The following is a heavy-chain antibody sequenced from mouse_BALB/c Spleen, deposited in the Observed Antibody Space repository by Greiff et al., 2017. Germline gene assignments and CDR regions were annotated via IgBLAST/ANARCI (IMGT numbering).Heavy chain of an antibody. CDR1: GYSITSGYY. V-gene: IGHV3-6*02. CDR3: ARVRGYDVGYYFDY. Sequence: EVKLVESGPGLVKPSQSLSLTCSVTGYSITSGYYWNWIRQFPGNKLEWMGYISYDGSNNYNPSLKNRISITRDTSKNQFFLKLNSVTTEDTATYYCARVRGYDVGYYFDYWGQGTTLTVSS. CDR2: ISYDGSN. J-gene: IGHJ2*01. D-gene: IGHD2-2*01.